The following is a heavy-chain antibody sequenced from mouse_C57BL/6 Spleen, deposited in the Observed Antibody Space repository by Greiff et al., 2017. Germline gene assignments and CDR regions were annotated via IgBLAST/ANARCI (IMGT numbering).Heavy chain of an antibody. Sequence: VQLQQSGAELVRPGTSVKVSCKASGYAFTNYLIEWVKQRPGQGLEWIGVINPGSGGTNYNEKFKGKATLTADKSSSTAYMQLSSLTSEDSAVYFCARGGYDYDEGVFDYWGQGTTLTVSS. J-gene: IGHJ2*01. CDR2: INPGSGGT. D-gene: IGHD2-4*01. V-gene: IGHV1-54*01. CDR1: GYAFTNYL. CDR3: ARGGYDYDEGVFDY.